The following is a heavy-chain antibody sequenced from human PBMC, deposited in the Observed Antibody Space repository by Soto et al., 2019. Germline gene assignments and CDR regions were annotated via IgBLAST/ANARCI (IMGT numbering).Heavy chain of an antibody. CDR1: GRSISSSSYY. D-gene: IGHD2-15*01. CDR3: ARRIVVVVAATHYYYYGMDV. J-gene: IGHJ6*02. Sequence: SETLSLTCTVSGRSISSSSYYWGWIRQPPGKGLEWIGSIYYSGSTYYNPSLKIRGTISVDTSKNQFSPKLSSCTAAETAVYYCARRIVVVVAATHYYYYGMDVWGQGTTVTVSS. V-gene: IGHV4-39*01. CDR2: IYYSGST.